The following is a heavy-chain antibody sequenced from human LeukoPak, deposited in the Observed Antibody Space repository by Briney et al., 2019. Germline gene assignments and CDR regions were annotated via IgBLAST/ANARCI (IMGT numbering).Heavy chain of an antibody. Sequence: PSETLSLTCTVSGGSISSYYWSWIRQPPGKGLEWIGYIYYSGSTNYNPSLKSRVTISVDTSKNQFSLKLSSVTAADTAVYYCARVEEARIAAAGTVDYWGQGTLVTVSS. J-gene: IGHJ4*02. D-gene: IGHD6-13*01. V-gene: IGHV4-59*01. CDR2: IYYSGST. CDR3: ARVEEARIAAAGTVDY. CDR1: GGSISSYY.